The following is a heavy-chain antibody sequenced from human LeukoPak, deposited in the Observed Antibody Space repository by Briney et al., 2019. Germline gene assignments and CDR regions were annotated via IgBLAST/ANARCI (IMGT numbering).Heavy chain of an antibody. Sequence: GGSLRLSCAASGFTFDDYAMHWVRQAPGKGLEGVSGISWNSGSIVYADSVKGRFTISRDNAKNSLYLQMNSLRAEDTALYYCAKAAGYGSSWYWDYWGQGTLVTVSS. CDR1: GFTFDDYA. J-gene: IGHJ4*02. V-gene: IGHV3-9*01. CDR3: AKAAGYGSSWYWDY. D-gene: IGHD6-13*01. CDR2: ISWNSGSI.